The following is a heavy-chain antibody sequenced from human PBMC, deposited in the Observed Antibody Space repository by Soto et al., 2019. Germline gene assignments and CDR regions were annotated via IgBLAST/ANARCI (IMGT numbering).Heavy chain of an antibody. Sequence: SETLSLTCTVSGGSISSSSYYWGWIRQPPGKGLEWIGSIYYSGSTYYNPSLKSRVTISVDTSKNQFSLKLSSVTAADTAVYYCARGRQADYMVRGVIFDYWGQGTLVTVSS. CDR2: IYYSGST. D-gene: IGHD3-10*01. CDR1: GGSISSSSYY. J-gene: IGHJ4*02. CDR3: ARGRQADYMVRGVIFDY. V-gene: IGHV4-39*01.